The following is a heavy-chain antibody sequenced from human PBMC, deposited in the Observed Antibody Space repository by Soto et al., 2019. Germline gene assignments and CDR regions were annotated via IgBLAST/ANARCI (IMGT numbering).Heavy chain of an antibody. J-gene: IGHJ4*02. D-gene: IGHD3-22*01. CDR1: GGSISSGGYY. V-gene: IGHV4-31*03. Sequence: QVQLQESGPGLVKPSQTLSLTCNVSGGSISSGGYYWSWIRQHPGKGLEWIGHIYYSGSTYYNPSLQSRVTISVDTSKNQFSLKLSSVTAADTAVYYCARDFANYYANSGYFYFDDWGQGTPVTVSS. CDR3: ARDFANYYANSGYFYFDD. CDR2: IYYSGST.